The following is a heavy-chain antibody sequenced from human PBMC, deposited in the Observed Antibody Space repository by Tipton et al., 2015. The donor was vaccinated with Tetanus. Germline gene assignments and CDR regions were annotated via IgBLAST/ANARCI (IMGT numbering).Heavy chain of an antibody. J-gene: IGHJ4*02. CDR3: AGGLCTSSSCPKHYFDY. D-gene: IGHD2-2*01. CDR1: GFTFSDHY. Sequence: SLRLSCVASGFTFSDHYMSWIRQAPGKGLEWVSVIYTGGSIYYTDSVKGRFTISRDNAKNSLLLQMNSLRDEDTAVYYCAGGLCTSSSCPKHYFDYWGQGTLVTVSS. CDR2: IYTGGSI. V-gene: IGHV3-66*01.